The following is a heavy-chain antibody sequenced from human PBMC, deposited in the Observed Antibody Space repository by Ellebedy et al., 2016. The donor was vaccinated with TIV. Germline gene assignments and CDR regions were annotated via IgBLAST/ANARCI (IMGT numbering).Heavy chain of an antibody. CDR2: INPDSGGT. CDR3: ARVRRGSSGMDV. V-gene: IGHV1-2*02. D-gene: IGHD6-13*01. Sequence: ASVKVSCKASGYTFTAYYMHWVQQAPGQGLEWMGWINPDSGGTNFAQKFQGRVTMTRDTSVNTAYMELSRLESDDTAVYFCARVRRGSSGMDVWGQGTTVTVS. CDR1: GYTFTAYY. J-gene: IGHJ6*02.